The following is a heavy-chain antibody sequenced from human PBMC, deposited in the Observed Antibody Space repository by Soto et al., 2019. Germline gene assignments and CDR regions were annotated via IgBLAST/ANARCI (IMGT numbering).Heavy chain of an antibody. CDR2: ISSSGSTI. D-gene: IGHD3-22*01. CDR3: ARDSYYDSSGYSPFDY. V-gene: IGHV3-11*01. Sequence: GGSLRLSCAASGFTFSDYYMSWMRQAPGKGLEWVSYISSSGSTIYYADSVKGRSTISRDNAKNSLYLQMNSLRAEDTAVYYCARDSYYDSSGYSPFDYWGQGTLVTVSS. J-gene: IGHJ4*02. CDR1: GFTFSDYY.